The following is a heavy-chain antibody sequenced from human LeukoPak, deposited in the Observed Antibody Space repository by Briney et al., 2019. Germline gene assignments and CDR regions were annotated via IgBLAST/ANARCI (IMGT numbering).Heavy chain of an antibody. D-gene: IGHD2-21*02. CDR1: GYTFTNYG. CDR3: ARDQGDSNAFDI. V-gene: IGHV1-18*01. J-gene: IGHJ3*02. CDR2: ISTYNGNT. Sequence: ASVKVSYRASGYTFTNYGISWVRQAPGQGLEWMGWISTYNGNTNYAQKLQGRVTVTTDTSTSTAYMELRSLRSDDTAVYYCARDQGDSNAFDIWGQGTMVTVSS.